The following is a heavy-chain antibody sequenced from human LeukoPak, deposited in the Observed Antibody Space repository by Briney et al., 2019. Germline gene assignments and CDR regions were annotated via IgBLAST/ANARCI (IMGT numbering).Heavy chain of an antibody. J-gene: IGHJ3*02. CDR3: TTDKQGEVNAFDI. V-gene: IGHV3-15*01. D-gene: IGHD3-16*01. Sequence: GGSLRLSCAASGFTFSNAWMSWVRQAPGKGLEWVGRIKSKTDGGTTDYAAPVKGRFTISRDDSKNTLYLQMNSLKTEDTAVYYCTTDKQGEVNAFDIWGQGTMVTVSS. CDR2: IKSKTDGGTT. CDR1: GFTFSNAW.